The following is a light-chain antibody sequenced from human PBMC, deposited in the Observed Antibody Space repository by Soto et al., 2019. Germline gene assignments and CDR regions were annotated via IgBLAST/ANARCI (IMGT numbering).Light chain of an antibody. J-gene: IGKJ4*01. CDR3: QQSSTTPPT. CDR1: QSISTY. CDR2: VAS. V-gene: IGKV1-39*01. Sequence: DIQMTQSPSSLSASVGDRVPITCRASQSISTYLNWYQQKPGEAPKHLISVASTLQSGVLSRFSGSGSGTVFTFTISSLHPEDFETYFCQQSSTTPPTVGGWTRVEFK.